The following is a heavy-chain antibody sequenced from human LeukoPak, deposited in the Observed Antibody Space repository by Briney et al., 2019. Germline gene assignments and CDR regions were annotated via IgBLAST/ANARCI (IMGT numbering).Heavy chain of an antibody. CDR2: INPSGGST. CDR3: ARDAAVVVITRAYYYFDY. CDR1: GYTFTGYY. D-gene: IGHD3-22*01. Sequence: GASVKVSCKASGYTFTGYYMHWVRQAPGQGLEWMGIINPSGGSTSYAQKSQGRVTMTRDTSTSTVYMELSSLRSEDTAVYYCARDAAVVVITRAYYYFDYWGQGTLVTVSS. V-gene: IGHV1-46*01. J-gene: IGHJ4*02.